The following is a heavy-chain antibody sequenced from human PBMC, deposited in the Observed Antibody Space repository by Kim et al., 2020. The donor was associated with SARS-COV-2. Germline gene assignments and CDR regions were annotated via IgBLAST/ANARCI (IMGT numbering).Heavy chain of an antibody. D-gene: IGHD3-9*01. Sequence: ASVKVSCKASGYTFTGYYMHWVRQAPGQGLEWMGWINPNSGGTNYAQKFQGRVTMTRDTSISTAYMELSRLRSDDTAVYYCARGSGLAGRSPAKYGMDVWGQGTTVTVSS. CDR1: GYTFTGYY. CDR2: INPNSGGT. V-gene: IGHV1-2*02. CDR3: ARGSGLAGRSPAKYGMDV. J-gene: IGHJ6*02.